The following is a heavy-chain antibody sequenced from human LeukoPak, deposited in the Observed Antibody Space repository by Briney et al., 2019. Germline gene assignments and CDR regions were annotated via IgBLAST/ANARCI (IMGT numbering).Heavy chain of an antibody. CDR2: IWYDGSNK. CDR3: ARTQYSSSWRTFDY. J-gene: IGHJ4*02. D-gene: IGHD6-13*01. Sequence: GGYLRLSCAASGFTFSSYGMHWVRQAPGKGLEWVAVIWYDGSNKYYADSVKGRFTISRDNSKNTLYLQMNSLRAEDTAVYYCARTQYSSSWRTFDYWGQGTLVTVSS. CDR1: GFTFSSYG. V-gene: IGHV3-33*01.